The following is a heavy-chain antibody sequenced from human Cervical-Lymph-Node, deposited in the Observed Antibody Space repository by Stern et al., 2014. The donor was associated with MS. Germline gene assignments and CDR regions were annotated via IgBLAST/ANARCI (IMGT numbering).Heavy chain of an antibody. V-gene: IGHV4-59*01. D-gene: IGHD6-6*01. CDR2: IYHNGNP. CDR1: GGSIGRYY. CDR3: PGDGSSSLSEYFQP. J-gene: IGHJ1*01. Sequence: VQLVGSGPGLVKPSETLSLTCTVSGGSIGRYYWSWVRQPPGKSLEWIGYIYHNGNPNSPPPPKSRFSISVDPSKNHFSLTLTSVPAAATAVYSCPGDGSSSLSEYFQPWGRGPLAPVSS.